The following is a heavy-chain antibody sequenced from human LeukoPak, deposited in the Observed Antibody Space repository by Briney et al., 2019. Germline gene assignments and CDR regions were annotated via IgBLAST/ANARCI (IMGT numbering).Heavy chain of an antibody. Sequence: PSETLSLTCTVSGGSPSSSSYYWSWIRQPPGKGLEWIGYIYYSGSTNYNPSLKSRVTISVDTSKNQFSLKLSSVTAADTAVYYCARGHRIAAAGGAFDIWGQGAMVTVSS. D-gene: IGHD6-13*01. CDR1: GGSPSSSSYY. J-gene: IGHJ3*02. V-gene: IGHV4-61*01. CDR3: ARGHRIAAAGGAFDI. CDR2: IYYSGST.